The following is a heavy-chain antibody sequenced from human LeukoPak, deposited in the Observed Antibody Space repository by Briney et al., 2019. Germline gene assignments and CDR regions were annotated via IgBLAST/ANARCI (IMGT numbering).Heavy chain of an antibody. Sequence: GGSLRLSCAASGFTFSSSWMSWVRQAPGKGLEWVANIKEDGSEKYYVDSVKGRFTISRDNAKNSLYLQMNSLRAEDTAVYYCAKDPTYCGGDCRPFGYWGQGTLVTVSS. CDR2: IKEDGSEK. J-gene: IGHJ4*02. D-gene: IGHD2-21*02. CDR1: GFTFSSSW. V-gene: IGHV3-7*03. CDR3: AKDPTYCGGDCRPFGY.